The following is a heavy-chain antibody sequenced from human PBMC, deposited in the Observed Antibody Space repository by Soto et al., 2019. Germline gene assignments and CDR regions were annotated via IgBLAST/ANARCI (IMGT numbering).Heavy chain of an antibody. Sequence: QVQLVQSGAEVKTPGSSVKVSCTASGDTFNFYTLSWVRQAPGQGLEWMGRIIPMLGMSNYAQKFQGRVTMIADKSTRTVYMVLSVLRSEDTALYYCATNYGSGSTHFDNWGQGTLVTVSS. CDR2: IIPMLGMS. D-gene: IGHD3-10*01. V-gene: IGHV1-69*02. CDR3: ATNYGSGSTHFDN. J-gene: IGHJ4*02. CDR1: GDTFNFYT.